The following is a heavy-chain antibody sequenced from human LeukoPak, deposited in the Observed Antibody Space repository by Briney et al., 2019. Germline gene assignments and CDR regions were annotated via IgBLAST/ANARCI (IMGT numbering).Heavy chain of an antibody. V-gene: IGHV4-59*12. CDR3: ARDSDFWSGYYYFDY. CDR1: GGSISSYY. J-gene: IGHJ4*02. D-gene: IGHD3-3*01. CDR2: IYYSGST. Sequence: PSETLSLTCTVSGGSISSYYWSWIRQPPGKGLEWIGYIYYSGSTNYNPSLKSRVTISVDTSKNQFSLKLSSVTAADTAVYYCARDSDFWSGYYYFDYWGQGTLVTVSS.